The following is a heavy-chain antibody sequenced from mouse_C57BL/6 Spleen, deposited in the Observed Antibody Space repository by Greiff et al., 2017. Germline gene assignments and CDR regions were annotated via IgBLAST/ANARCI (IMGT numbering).Heavy chain of an antibody. CDR1: GYTFTSYW. V-gene: IGHV1-52*01. D-gene: IGHD2-4*01. CDR3: ARRGYDYDEGDYYAMDY. Sequence: QVQLQQPGAELVRPGSSVKLSCKASGYTFTSYWMHWVKQRPIQGLEWIGNIDPSDSETPYNQKFKDKATLTVDKSSSTAYMQLSSLTSEDSAVYYCARRGYDYDEGDYYAMDYWGQGTSVTVSS. J-gene: IGHJ4*01. CDR2: IDPSDSET.